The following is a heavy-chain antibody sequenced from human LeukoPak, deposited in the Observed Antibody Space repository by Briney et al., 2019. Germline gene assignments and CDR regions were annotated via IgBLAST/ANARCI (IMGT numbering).Heavy chain of an antibody. J-gene: IGHJ4*02. CDR3: AXRRDRSGWYPFDS. CDR2: IYYTGIT. Sequence: PSETLSLTCSVSGGSISSSNFYWGWIRQPPGKGLEWIATIYYTGITYYNPSLKSRVTISVDTSRNQFSLKLTSVTAADTAVYFCAXRRDRSGWYPFDSWGQGTLVTVSS. D-gene: IGHD6-19*01. CDR1: GGSISSSNFY. V-gene: IGHV4-39*01.